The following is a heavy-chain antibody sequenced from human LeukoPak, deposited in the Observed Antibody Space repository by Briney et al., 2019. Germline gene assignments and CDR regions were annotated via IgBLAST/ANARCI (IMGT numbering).Heavy chain of an antibody. CDR3: ASGKYCSSTSCQISNYYYYYGMDV. J-gene: IGHJ6*02. Sequence: GASVKVSCKASGYTFTSYDINWVRQATGQGLEWMGWMNPNSGNTGYAQKFQGRVTITADESTSTAYMELSSLRSEDTAVYYCASGKYCSSTSCQISNYYYYYGMDVWGQGTTVTVSS. CDR2: MNPNSGNT. D-gene: IGHD2-2*01. V-gene: IGHV1-8*01. CDR1: GYTFTSYD.